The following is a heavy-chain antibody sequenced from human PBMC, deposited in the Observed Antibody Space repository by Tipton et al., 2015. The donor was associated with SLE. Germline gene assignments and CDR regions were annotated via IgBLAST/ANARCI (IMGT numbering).Heavy chain of an antibody. V-gene: IGHV4-39*01. J-gene: IGHJ6*03. CDR3: ARTRQQLDGDYYYYMDV. Sequence: TLSLTCNVSGDSIRSTEYYWGWVRQPPGKGLEWIAAIYYDETTYYNTSLASRATISVDMSKNQFSLNLRSVTAADTAVYFCARTRQQLDGDYYYYMDVWGKGTTVIVSS. CDR2: IYYDETT. CDR1: GDSIRSTEYY. D-gene: IGHD6-13*01.